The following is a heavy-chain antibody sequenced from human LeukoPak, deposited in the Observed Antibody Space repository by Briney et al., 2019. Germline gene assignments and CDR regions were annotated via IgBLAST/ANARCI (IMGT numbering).Heavy chain of an antibody. J-gene: IGHJ4*02. CDR3: ASRGYSGYAADY. Sequence: SETLSLTCAVSGGSISSSNWWSWVRQPPGKGLEWIGEIYHSGSTNYNPSLKSRVTISVDKSKNQFSLKLSSVTAADTAVYYCASRGYSGYAADYWGQGTLVTVSS. CDR2: IYHSGST. CDR1: GGSISSSNW. V-gene: IGHV4-4*02. D-gene: IGHD5-12*01.